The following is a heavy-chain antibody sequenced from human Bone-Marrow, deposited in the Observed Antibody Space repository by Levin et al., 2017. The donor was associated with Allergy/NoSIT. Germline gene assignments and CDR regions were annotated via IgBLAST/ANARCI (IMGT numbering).Heavy chain of an antibody. J-gene: IGHJ4*02. Sequence: SGPTLVKPTQTLTLTCTFSGFSLSSRGEGVAWIRQPPGKALDWLAFVYSNDDKRYSPALKNRLTITKDTSKNQVVLTLTDMDPVDTATYYGAHRNSTNWSLDYWGQGTLVTVSS. CDR3: AHRNSTNWSLDY. D-gene: IGHD7-27*01. CDR2: VYSNDDK. CDR1: GFSLSSRGEG. V-gene: IGHV2-5*01.